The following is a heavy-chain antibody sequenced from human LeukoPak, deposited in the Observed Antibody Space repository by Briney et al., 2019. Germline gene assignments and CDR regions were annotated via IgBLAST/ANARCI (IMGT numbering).Heavy chain of an antibody. D-gene: IGHD3-22*01. J-gene: IGHJ6*03. CDR1: GFTFSSCS. Sequence: GGSLRLSCAASGFTFSSCSMSWVRQGPGKGPEWVSSISVSGDNTYYADSLKGRFTISRDNSKNTLYLQMNSLRAEDTAVYYCAKDVYYDRYYYYYMEVWGKGTTVTVSS. V-gene: IGHV3-23*01. CDR2: ISVSGDNT. CDR3: AKDVYYDRYYYYYMEV.